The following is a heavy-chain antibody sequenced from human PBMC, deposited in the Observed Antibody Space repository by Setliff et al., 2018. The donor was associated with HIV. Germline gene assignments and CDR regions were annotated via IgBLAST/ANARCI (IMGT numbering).Heavy chain of an antibody. CDR1: GFIFSNYW. CDR3: ARSRGIGNYHWDV. V-gene: IGHV3-20*04. J-gene: IGHJ6*03. Sequence: GGSLRLSCAASGFIFSNYWMDWVRHAPGKGLEWVSGINWDGKRKGYEDSVKGRFTISRDNAKNSLYLQMNSLGAEDTAVYYCARSRGIGNYHWDVWGTGTTVTVSS. D-gene: IGHD3-10*01. CDR2: INWDGKRK.